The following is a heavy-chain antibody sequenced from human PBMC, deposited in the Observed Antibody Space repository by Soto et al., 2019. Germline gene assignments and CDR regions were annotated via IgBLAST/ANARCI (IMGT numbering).Heavy chain of an antibody. CDR2: IDTSDSYT. V-gene: IGHV5-10-1*01. J-gene: IGHJ5*02. D-gene: IGHD2-21*01. CDR1: GYIFTNYW. Sequence: GESLKISCKGSGYIFTNYWITWVRQMPGKGLEWMARIDTSDSYTNYNPSFRGHVNISVDKSISTVYLHWSSLRASDTAMYYCARPYRISLKNWFEHWGQGTLVTVSS. CDR3: ARPYRISLKNWFEH.